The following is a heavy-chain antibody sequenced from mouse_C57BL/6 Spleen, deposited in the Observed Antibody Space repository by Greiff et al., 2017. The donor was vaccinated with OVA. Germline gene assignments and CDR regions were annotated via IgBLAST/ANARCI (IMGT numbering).Heavy chain of an antibody. V-gene: IGHV1-52*01. CDR3: ARLGYSGSSLGFDV. Sequence: VQLQQPGAELVRPGSSVKLSCKASGYTFTSYWMHWVKQRPIQGLEWIGNIDPSDSDTHYNQKFKDKATLTVDKSSSTAYMQLSSLTSEDSAVYYCARLGYSGSSLGFDVWGTGTTVTVSS. CDR1: GYTFTSYW. CDR2: IDPSDSDT. J-gene: IGHJ1*03. D-gene: IGHD1-1*01.